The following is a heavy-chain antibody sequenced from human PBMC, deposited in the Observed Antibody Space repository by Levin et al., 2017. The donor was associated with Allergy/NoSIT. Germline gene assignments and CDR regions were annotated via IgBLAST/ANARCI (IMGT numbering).Heavy chain of an antibody. Sequence: ASVKVSCKASGYTFTGYYMHWVRQAPGQGLEWMGWINPNSGGTNYAQKFQGRVTMTRDTSISTAYMELSRLRSDDTAVYYCARDYDSSGYYFLDYWGQGTLVTVSS. CDR2: INPNSGGT. V-gene: IGHV1-2*02. D-gene: IGHD3-22*01. CDR3: ARDYDSSGYYFLDY. J-gene: IGHJ4*02. CDR1: GYTFTGYY.